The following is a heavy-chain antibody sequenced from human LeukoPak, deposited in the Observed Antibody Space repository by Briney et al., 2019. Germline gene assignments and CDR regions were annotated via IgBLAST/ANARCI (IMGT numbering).Heavy chain of an antibody. V-gene: IGHV1-2*06. CDR1: GYTFTGYY. CDR3: ARDHVLLWFGDTYYFDY. D-gene: IGHD3-10*01. Sequence: EASVKVSCNASGYTFTGYYMHWVRQAPGQGLEWMGRINPNSGGTNYAQKFQGRVTMTRDTSISTAYMELSRLRSDDTAVYYCARDHVLLWFGDTYYFDYWGQGTLVTVSS. J-gene: IGHJ4*02. CDR2: INPNSGGT.